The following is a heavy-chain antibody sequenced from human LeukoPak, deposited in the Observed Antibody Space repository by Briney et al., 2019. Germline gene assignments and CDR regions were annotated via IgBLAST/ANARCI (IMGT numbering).Heavy chain of an antibody. CDR2: ISSSSSYI. J-gene: IGHJ4*02. CDR3: ARKSNSGSYYDASLPGDY. CDR1: GFTFSSYS. D-gene: IGHD1-26*01. V-gene: IGHV3-21*01. Sequence: GGSLRLSRAASGFTFSSYSMNWVRQAPGKGLEWVSSISSSSSYIYYADSVKGRFTISRDNAKNSLYLQMNSLRAEDTAVYYCARKSNSGSYYDASLPGDYWGQGTLVTVSS.